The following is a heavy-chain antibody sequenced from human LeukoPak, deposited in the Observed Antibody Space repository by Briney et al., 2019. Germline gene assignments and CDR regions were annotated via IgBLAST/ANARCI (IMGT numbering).Heavy chain of an antibody. CDR2: ISYSGST. D-gene: IGHD3-22*01. CDR3: ARHLYESRGQASFDY. V-gene: IGHV4-4*02. Sequence: PSGTLSLTCAVSGGSISSSNWWSWVRQPPGKGLEWIGYISYSGSTNYNPSLKSRVTISVDTSQNQFSLKLSSVTASDTAMYYCARHLYESRGQASFDYWGQGTLVTVSS. J-gene: IGHJ4*02. CDR1: GGSISSSNW.